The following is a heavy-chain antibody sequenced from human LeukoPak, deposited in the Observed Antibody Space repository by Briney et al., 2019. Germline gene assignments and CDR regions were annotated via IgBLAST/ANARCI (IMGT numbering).Heavy chain of an antibody. J-gene: IGHJ4*02. Sequence: GGSLRLSCAASGFSLSSYNMTWVRETPGKGLEWVSSITSSSTYTFYADSVKGRFTISGDNSRNTLFLQMNSLRAEDTAVYYCAHGVIYQFDYWDQGPLVTVSS. V-gene: IGHV3-21*01. CDR3: AHGVIYQFDY. CDR1: GFSLSSYN. D-gene: IGHD2-2*01. CDR2: ITSSSTYT.